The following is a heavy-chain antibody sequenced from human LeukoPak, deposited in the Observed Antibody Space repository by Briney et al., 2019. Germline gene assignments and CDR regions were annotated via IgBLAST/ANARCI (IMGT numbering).Heavy chain of an antibody. CDR1: GFTVSSNY. J-gene: IGHJ4*02. V-gene: IGHV3-66*02. Sequence: GGSLRLSCAASGFTVSSNYMSWVRQAPGKGLEWVSVIYSGGSTYYADSVKGRFTISRDNSKNTLYLQVNSLRAEDTAVYYCARVSWTYYYDSSGSFFDYWGQGTLVTVSS. D-gene: IGHD3-22*01. CDR3: ARVSWTYYYDSSGSFFDY. CDR2: IYSGGST.